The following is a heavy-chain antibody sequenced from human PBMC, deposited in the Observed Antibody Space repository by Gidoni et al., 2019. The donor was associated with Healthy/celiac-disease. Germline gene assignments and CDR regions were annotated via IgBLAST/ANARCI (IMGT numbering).Heavy chain of an antibody. J-gene: IGHJ4*02. Sequence: QVQLVQSGAEVKKPGASVKVSCKASGYTFTSYGISWVGQAPGQGLEWMGWISAYNGNTNYAQKLQGRVTMTTDTSTSTAYMELRSLRSDDTAVYYCASSFAGLWFRESPLGYWGQGTLVTVSS. CDR1: GYTFTSYG. D-gene: IGHD3-10*01. CDR3: ASSFAGLWFRESPLGY. V-gene: IGHV1-18*01. CDR2: ISAYNGNT.